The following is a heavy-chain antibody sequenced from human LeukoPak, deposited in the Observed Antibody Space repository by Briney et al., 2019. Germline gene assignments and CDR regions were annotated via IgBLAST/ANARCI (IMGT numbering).Heavy chain of an antibody. Sequence: SETLSLTCTVSGGSISSSGYYWGWIRQPPGKGLEWIGSIYYSGSTYYNPSLKSRVTISVDTSKNQFSLKLSSVTAADTAVYCCARLRASGSNRFDYWGQGTQVTVSS. CDR1: GGSISSSGYY. V-gene: IGHV4-39*01. CDR3: ARLRASGSNRFDY. CDR2: IYYSGST. J-gene: IGHJ4*02. D-gene: IGHD1-26*01.